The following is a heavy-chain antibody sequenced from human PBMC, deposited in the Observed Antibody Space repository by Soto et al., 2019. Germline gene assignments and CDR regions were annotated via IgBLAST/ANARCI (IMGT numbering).Heavy chain of an antibody. V-gene: IGHV1-18*01. Sequence: ASVKVSCKASGYTFTSYGISWVRQAPGQGLEWMGWISAYNGNTNYAQKLQGRVTMTTDTSTSTAYMELRSLRSDDTAVYYCARDGSNWNYRNWFDPWGQGTLVTVSS. D-gene: IGHD1-7*01. CDR2: ISAYNGNT. CDR3: ARDGSNWNYRNWFDP. J-gene: IGHJ5*02. CDR1: GYTFTSYG.